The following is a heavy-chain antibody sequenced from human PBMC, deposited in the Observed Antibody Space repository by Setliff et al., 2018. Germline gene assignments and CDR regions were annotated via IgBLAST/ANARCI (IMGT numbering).Heavy chain of an antibody. D-gene: IGHD6-19*01. CDR3: VRSSAPQVVLAADFDF. V-gene: IGHV1-18*01. CDR2: ISPYSGNT. J-gene: IGHJ4*02. CDR1: GYTFTSFD. Sequence: GASVKVSCKASGYTFTSFDISWVRQAPGQGLEWLGSISPYSGNTNYPQWLQDRVTMTIDTSATTVYMELQSLRSDDTAVYYCVRSSAPQVVLAADFDFWGQGTPGTVSS.